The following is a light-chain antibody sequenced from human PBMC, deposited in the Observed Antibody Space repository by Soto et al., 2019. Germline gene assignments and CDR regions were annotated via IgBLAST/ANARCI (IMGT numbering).Light chain of an antibody. J-gene: IGKJ3*01. CDR1: QGISNY. V-gene: IGKV1-27*01. Sequence: DIQMTQSPSSLSASVGDRVAITCRASQGISNYLAWYQQKPGKVPKLQIYAASTLQSGVPSRFSGSGSGTEFTLTISSLQPEDVATSPFTFGPGTKVDIK. CDR2: AAS. CDR3: T.